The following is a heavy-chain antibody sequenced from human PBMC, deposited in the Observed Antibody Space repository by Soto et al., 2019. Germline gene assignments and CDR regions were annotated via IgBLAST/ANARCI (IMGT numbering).Heavy chain of an antibody. CDR3: ARSAGGYYNWFDP. CDR1: GYTFTNYA. V-gene: IGHV1-3*01. CDR2: INAGNGNT. Sequence: GASVKVSCKASGYTFTNYAMHWVRQAPGQRLEWMGWINAGNGNTKYSQKFQGRVTITRDTSASTAYMELSSLRSEDTAVYYCARSAGGYYNWFDPWGQGTLVTVSS. D-gene: IGHD3-22*01. J-gene: IGHJ5*02.